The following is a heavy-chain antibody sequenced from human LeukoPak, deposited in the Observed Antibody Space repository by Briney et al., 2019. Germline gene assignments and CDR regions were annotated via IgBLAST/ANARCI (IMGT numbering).Heavy chain of an antibody. V-gene: IGHV3-23*01. CDR1: GFTFNIYA. D-gene: IGHD3-22*01. Sequence: PGGSLRLSCAASGFTFNIYAMSWVRQAPGKGLEWVSSISSRSDYTFYADYVKGRFTISRDNSRNTLYLQMNSLRAEDTAIYYCAKDRPNYYETNGHYYRRDGDSWGQGTLVTVSS. J-gene: IGHJ5*01. CDR3: AKDRPNYYETNGHYYRRDGDS. CDR2: ISSRSDYT.